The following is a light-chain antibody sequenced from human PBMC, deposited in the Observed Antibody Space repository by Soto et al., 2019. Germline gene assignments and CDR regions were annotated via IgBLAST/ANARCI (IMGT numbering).Light chain of an antibody. V-gene: IGLV2-14*03. CDR1: SSDVGAYGY. CDR2: DVS. Sequence: QSALTQPASVSVSPGQSITISCTGTSSDVGAYGYVSWYQHHPGKAPKLMIYDVSHRPSGVSNRFSGSKSGNTASLTLSGLQADDEADDYCSSYPSSSNLCFGTGTKLTV. J-gene: IGLJ1*01. CDR3: SSYPSSSNLC.